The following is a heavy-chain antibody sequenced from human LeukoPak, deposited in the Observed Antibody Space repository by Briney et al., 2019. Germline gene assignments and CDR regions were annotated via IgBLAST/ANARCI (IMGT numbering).Heavy chain of an antibody. CDR1: GFTFSSYS. CDR2: ISSSSSTI. V-gene: IGHV3-48*04. Sequence: GGSLRLSCAASGFTFSSYSMNWVRQAPGKGLEWVSYISSSSSTIYYADSVKGRFTISRDNAKSSLYLQMNSLRAEDTAVYYCARDLSHGAFDIWGQGTMVTVSS. D-gene: IGHD3-9*01. CDR3: ARDLSHGAFDI. J-gene: IGHJ3*02.